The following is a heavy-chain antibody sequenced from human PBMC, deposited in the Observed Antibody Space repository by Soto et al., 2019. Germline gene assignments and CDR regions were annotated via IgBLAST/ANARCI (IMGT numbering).Heavy chain of an antibody. J-gene: IGHJ4*02. V-gene: IGHV4-31*03. Sequence: PSETLSLTCTASGGSISSGGYYWSWIRQHPGKGLEWIGYIYYSGSTYYNPSLKSRVTISVDTSKNQFSLKLSSVTAADTAVYYCARYDSSGYYFSFDYWGQGTLVTVSS. CDR2: IYYSGST. CDR3: ARYDSSGYYFSFDY. D-gene: IGHD3-22*01. CDR1: GGSISSGGYY.